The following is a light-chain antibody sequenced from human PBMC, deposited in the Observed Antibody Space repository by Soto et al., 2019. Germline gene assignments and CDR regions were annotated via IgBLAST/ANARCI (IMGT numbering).Light chain of an antibody. CDR3: QQSYSTPRT. Sequence: MTECRSSRSPYLGNKVTITCRASQSPSRFLNWYQQKSGKAPKLLIYAASSLETGVPSRFSGSGSGTDFTLTISSLQPEDFATYYCQQSYSTPRTFGQGTKVDI. CDR2: AAS. CDR1: QSPSRF. V-gene: IGKV1-39*01. J-gene: IGKJ1*01.